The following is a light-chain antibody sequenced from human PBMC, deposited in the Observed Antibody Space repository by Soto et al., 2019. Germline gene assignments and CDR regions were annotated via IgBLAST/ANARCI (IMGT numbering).Light chain of an antibody. CDR3: SSYTTSSLYV. J-gene: IGLJ1*01. V-gene: IGLV2-14*01. CDR1: NSDVGGYNY. Sequence: QSLLTQPASVSGSPGQSITISCSGTNSDVGGYNYVSWYQQHPGKAPKLMIYDVSYRPSGISNRFSGSKSDNTASLTISGLQAEDDADYYCSSYTTSSLYVFGTGTKVTVL. CDR2: DVS.